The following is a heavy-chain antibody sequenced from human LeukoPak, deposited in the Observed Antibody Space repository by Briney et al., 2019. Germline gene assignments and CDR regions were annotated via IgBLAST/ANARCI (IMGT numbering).Heavy chain of an antibody. Sequence: PSETLSLTRTVSGDSISSSAFYWGWIRQPPGKGLEWIASISYSGKTLYNPSLQTRVTISVDTSKNQFSLKLSSVTAADAAIYYCARDLSGGRSYWGRGTVVTVSS. CDR2: ISYSGKT. CDR3: ARDLSGGRSY. J-gene: IGHJ4*02. V-gene: IGHV4-39*02. CDR1: GDSISSSAFY. D-gene: IGHD3-16*01.